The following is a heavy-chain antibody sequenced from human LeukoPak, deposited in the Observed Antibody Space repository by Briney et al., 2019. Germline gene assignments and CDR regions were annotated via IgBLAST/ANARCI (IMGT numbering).Heavy chain of an antibody. CDR1: GYTITNYY. V-gene: IGHV1-46*01. CDR2: TNPSGSST. Sequence: ASVKVSCKASGYTITNYYMHWVRQAPGQGLEWMGITNPSGSSTTYAQKFQGRVTMTRDTSTSTVYMELSSLRSEDTAVYFCARRGFDFWGQGTLVAVSS. CDR3: ARRGFDF. D-gene: IGHD3-10*01. J-gene: IGHJ4*02.